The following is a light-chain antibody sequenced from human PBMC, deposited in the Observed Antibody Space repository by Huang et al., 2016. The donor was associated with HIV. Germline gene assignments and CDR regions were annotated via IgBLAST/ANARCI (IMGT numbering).Light chain of an antibody. Sequence: DIVMAQSPCSLAVSLGERATLTCMSSQSLFSTSTNKDYLAWFKQNPGQPPKLLLFCSSTREVGVPDRFSGSGSETHFTLTIGNLEADDAAIYYCQQYYASPQTFGHGTRV. J-gene: IGKJ1*01. CDR3: QQYYASPQT. CDR2: CSS. V-gene: IGKV4-1*01. CDR1: QSLFSTSTNKDY.